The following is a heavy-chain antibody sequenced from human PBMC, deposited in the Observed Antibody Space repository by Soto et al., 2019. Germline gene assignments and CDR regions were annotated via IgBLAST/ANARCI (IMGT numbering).Heavy chain of an antibody. CDR3: ARYPYRFRYSRRFAP. CDR1: GGSISSSNC. Sequence: QVQLQESGPGLVKPSGTLSLTCAVSGGSISSSNCWSWVRQPPGKGLEWIGEIYHSGSTNYNPSLKSRVTISVDKSKNQFSLKLSSVTAADTAVYYCARYPYRFRYSRRFAPWGQGTLVTVSS. CDR2: IYHSGST. J-gene: IGHJ5*02. D-gene: IGHD3-16*02. V-gene: IGHV4-4*02.